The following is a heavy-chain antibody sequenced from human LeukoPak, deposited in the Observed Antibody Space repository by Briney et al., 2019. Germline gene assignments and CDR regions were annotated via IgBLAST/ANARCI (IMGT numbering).Heavy chain of an antibody. D-gene: IGHD3-10*01. V-gene: IGHV3-30*02. Sequence: PGGSLRLSCTASGFTLSSSGMHWVRQAPGKGLEWVTFIRYDGSIKYYADSVKGRFTISRDNAKNTLYLQMNSLRPEDTAVYYCATDLMVRGVNYDYWGQGTLVTVSS. CDR2: IRYDGSIK. J-gene: IGHJ4*02. CDR3: ATDLMVRGVNYDY. CDR1: GFTLSSSG.